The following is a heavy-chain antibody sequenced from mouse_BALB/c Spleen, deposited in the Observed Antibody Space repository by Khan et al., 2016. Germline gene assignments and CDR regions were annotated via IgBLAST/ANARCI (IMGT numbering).Heavy chain of an antibody. D-gene: IGHD6-1*01. J-gene: IGHJ3*01. CDR1: GYTFTNYG. V-gene: IGHV9-3-1*01. CDR3: ARGVIQTSGASPY. Sequence: QIQLVQSGPELKKPGETVKISCKASGYTFTNYGMNWVKQAPGKGLKWMGWINTYTGEPTYADDFKGRFAFSLETSASTAYLQINNLKNEDTATXFWARGVIQTSGASPYWGQGTLVTVSA. CDR2: INTYTGEP.